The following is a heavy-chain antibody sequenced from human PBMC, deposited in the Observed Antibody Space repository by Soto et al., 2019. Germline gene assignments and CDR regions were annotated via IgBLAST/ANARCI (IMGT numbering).Heavy chain of an antibody. Sequence: SDTLSLTCTVSGGSISSGDYYWSWIRQPPGKGLEWIGYIYNSGNTYYNPSLMSRITISLDTSKNQFSLKLSSVTASDTAVYYCARAYCRGGSCYDFNYWGQGTLVT. CDR3: ARAYCRGGSCYDFNY. J-gene: IGHJ4*02. V-gene: IGHV4-30-4*02. D-gene: IGHD2-15*01. CDR1: GGSISSGDYY. CDR2: IYNSGNT.